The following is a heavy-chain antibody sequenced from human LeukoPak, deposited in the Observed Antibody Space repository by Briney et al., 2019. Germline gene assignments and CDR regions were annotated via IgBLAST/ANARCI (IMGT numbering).Heavy chain of an antibody. Sequence: GESLKIFCKGSGYSFTSYWIGWVRQMPGKGLEWMGIIYPGDSDTRYSPSFQGQVNISADKSISTAYLQWSSLKASDTAMYYCARRYFDWLLFFDYWGQGNLVTVSS. CDR2: IYPGDSDT. CDR1: GYSFTSYW. CDR3: ARRYFDWLLFFDY. D-gene: IGHD3-9*01. V-gene: IGHV5-51*01. J-gene: IGHJ4*02.